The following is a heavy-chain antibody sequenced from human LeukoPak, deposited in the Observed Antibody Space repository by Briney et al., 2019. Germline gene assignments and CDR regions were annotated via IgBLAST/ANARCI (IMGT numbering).Heavy chain of an antibody. V-gene: IGHV3-74*01. D-gene: IGHD2/OR15-2a*01. CDR1: GFTFSGYA. CDR2: IPTDDNPT. Sequence: GGSLRLSCAASGFTFSGYAMSWVRQAPGKGLEWVSRIPTDDNPTNYADFVQGRFTISRDNAKNTVYLQMNNLRAEDTAVYYCARDHYFKIDYWGQGTLVTVSS. CDR3: ARDHYFKIDY. J-gene: IGHJ4*02.